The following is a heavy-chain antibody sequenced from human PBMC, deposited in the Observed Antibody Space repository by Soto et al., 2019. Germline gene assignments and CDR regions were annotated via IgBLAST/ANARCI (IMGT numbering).Heavy chain of an antibody. J-gene: IGHJ4*02. CDR1: GYKFTDYY. Sequence: QVQLVQSGAEVKKPGASVKVSCKTSGYKFTDYYIHWVRQAPGQGPEWMGWINPNSGGSNYAQKFQGWVTMSSDTSITTAYMDLSRLRSDDTAVYYCVIQSNSGYYYYFDNWGQGTLVTVSS. D-gene: IGHD5-12*01. CDR3: VIQSNSGYYYYFDN. CDR2: INPNSGGS. V-gene: IGHV1-2*04.